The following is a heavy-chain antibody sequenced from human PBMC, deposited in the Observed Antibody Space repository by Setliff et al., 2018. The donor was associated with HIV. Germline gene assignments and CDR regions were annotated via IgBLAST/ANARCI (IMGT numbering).Heavy chain of an antibody. CDR2: ISSSSSYI. CDR1: GFTFSSYS. Sequence: GSLRLSCAASGFTFSSYSMTWVRQAPGKGLEWVSSISSSSSYIYYADSVKGRFTISRDNAKNSVYLQIDSLRVEDTAVYYCARGTSGSGWYGDYWGQGTLVTVSS. J-gene: IGHJ4*02. V-gene: IGHV3-21*01. CDR3: ARGTSGSGWYGDY. D-gene: IGHD6-19*01.